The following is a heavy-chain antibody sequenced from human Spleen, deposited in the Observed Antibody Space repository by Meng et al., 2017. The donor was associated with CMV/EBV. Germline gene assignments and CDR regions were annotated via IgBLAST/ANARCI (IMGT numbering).Heavy chain of an antibody. J-gene: IGHJ5*02. CDR1: GGSISSGDYD. CDR2: IYYSGST. D-gene: IGHD3-22*01. CDR3: ARVYDSSGYYPNWFDP. Sequence: LPGSGPGMVEPTEPLSLTCTVSGGSISSGDYDWSWIRQPPGKGLEWIGYIYYSGSTYYNPSLKSRVTISVDTSKNQFSLKLSSVSAADTAVYYCARVYDSSGYYPNWFDPWGQGTLVTVSS. V-gene: IGHV4-30-4*08.